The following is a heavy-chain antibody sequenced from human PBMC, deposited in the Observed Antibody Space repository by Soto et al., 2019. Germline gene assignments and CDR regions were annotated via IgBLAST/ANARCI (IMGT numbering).Heavy chain of an antibody. V-gene: IGHV1-46*01. CDR2: INPSGGRT. CDR1: GYTFTSYY. J-gene: IGHJ3*02. Sequence: QVQLVQSGAEVKKPGASVKVSCKASGYTFTSYYMHWVRQAPGQGLEWMGIINPSGGRTSYAQKFQGRVTMTRDTSTSTVYMELSSLRSEDTAVYYCAGPPPSSTSIYDAFDIWGQGTMVTVSS. D-gene: IGHD2-2*01. CDR3: AGPPPSSTSIYDAFDI.